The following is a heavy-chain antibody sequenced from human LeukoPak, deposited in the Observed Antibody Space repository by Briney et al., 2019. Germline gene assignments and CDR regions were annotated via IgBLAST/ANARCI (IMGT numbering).Heavy chain of an antibody. Sequence: SVKVSCKASGGTFSSYAISWVRQAPGQGLEWMGGIIPICGTANYAQKFQGRVTITTDESTSTAYMELSSLRSEDTAVYYCARVGSGSYSYYYYYMDVWGKGTTVTVSS. CDR2: IIPICGTA. CDR1: GGTFSSYA. J-gene: IGHJ6*03. D-gene: IGHD1-26*01. V-gene: IGHV1-69*05. CDR3: ARVGSGSYSYYYYYMDV.